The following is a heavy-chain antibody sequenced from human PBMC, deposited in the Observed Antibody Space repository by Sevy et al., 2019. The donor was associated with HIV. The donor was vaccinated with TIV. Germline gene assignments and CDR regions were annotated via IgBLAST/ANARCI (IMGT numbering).Heavy chain of an antibody. CDR1: GFTFSSYG. Sequence: GGSLRLSCAASGFTFSSYGMHWVRQAPGKGLEWVAFIRYDGSNKYYADSVKGGFTISKDNSKNTLYLQRNSLRAEDTAVYYCAKEERGYCSGGSCYFLLFCFGYWGQGTLVTVSS. J-gene: IGHJ4*02. CDR3: AKEERGYCSGGSCYFLLFCFGY. CDR2: IRYDGSNK. V-gene: IGHV3-30*02. D-gene: IGHD2-15*01.